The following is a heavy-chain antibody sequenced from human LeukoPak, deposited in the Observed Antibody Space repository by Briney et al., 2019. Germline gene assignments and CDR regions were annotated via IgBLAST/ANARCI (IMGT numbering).Heavy chain of an antibody. CDR2: IYNSEST. V-gene: IGHV4-4*09. CDR3: ARFHSGPSGWYVLWYFDL. CDR1: GGSVSTYY. D-gene: IGHD6-19*01. Sequence: TSETLSLTCTVSGGSVSTYYWSWIRQPPGKGLEWIGYIYNSESTKYNSSLESRVTMSVDTSKNQLYLKLSSVTAADTAVYYCARFHSGPSGWYVLWYFDLWGRGTLVTVPS. J-gene: IGHJ2*01.